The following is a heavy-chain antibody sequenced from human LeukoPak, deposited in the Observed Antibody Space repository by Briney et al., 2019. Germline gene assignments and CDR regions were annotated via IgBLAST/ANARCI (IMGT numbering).Heavy chain of an antibody. V-gene: IGHV4-34*01. D-gene: IGHD6-19*01. CDR1: GGSFSGYY. Sequence: SETLSLTCAVYGGSFSGYYWSWIRQPPGKGLEWIGEINHSGSTNYNTSLKSRVTISVDTSKNQFSLKLSSVTAADTAVYYCARGSSGWYVNYFDYWGQGTLVTVSS. J-gene: IGHJ4*02. CDR2: INHSGST. CDR3: ARGSSGWYVNYFDY.